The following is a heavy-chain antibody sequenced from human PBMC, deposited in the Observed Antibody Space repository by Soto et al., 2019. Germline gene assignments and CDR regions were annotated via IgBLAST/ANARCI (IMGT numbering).Heavy chain of an antibody. Sequence: QVQLVQSGVEVQNSGASVKVSCKASGYTFTDYRMIWVRQAPGQGLEWMGIINPSGGSTNYAPNFQGRVTLTRDAFTSTVYMELSNLRSEDTAVYYCARPAGRLSNWFDPWGQGTRVTVSS. CDR1: GYTFTDYR. CDR2: INPSGGST. CDR3: ARPAGRLSNWFDP. J-gene: IGHJ5*02. D-gene: IGHD6-6*01. V-gene: IGHV1-46*01.